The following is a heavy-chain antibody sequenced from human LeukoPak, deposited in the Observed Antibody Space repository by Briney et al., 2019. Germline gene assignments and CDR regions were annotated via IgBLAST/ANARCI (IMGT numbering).Heavy chain of an antibody. V-gene: IGHV3-23*01. J-gene: IGHJ5*02. CDR2: VVGGGTT. D-gene: IGHD5-24*01. CDR3: AKDLHYNDGRWEFDP. CDR1: GFTFSTFA. Sequence: GGSLRLSCAASGFTFSTFAMTWVRQAPGKGLEWVSGVVGGGTTYYADSVKGRLTLSKENSNKTVYLQMNSLRVEDTAIYYCAKDLHYNDGRWEFDPWGQGTLVTVSS.